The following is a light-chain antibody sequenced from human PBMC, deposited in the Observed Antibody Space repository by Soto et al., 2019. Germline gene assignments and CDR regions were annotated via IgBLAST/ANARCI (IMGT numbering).Light chain of an antibody. Sequence: QSVLTQPPSVSGAPGQRVTISCTGSSSNIGAGYDVHWYQQLPGTAPKLLIYSNNNRPSGVPDRFSGSKSGTSASLAITGLQAEDEADYYCQSFDSSRSGWVFGGGTKLTVL. CDR2: SNN. J-gene: IGLJ3*02. CDR3: QSFDSSRSGWV. V-gene: IGLV1-40*01. CDR1: SSNIGAGYD.